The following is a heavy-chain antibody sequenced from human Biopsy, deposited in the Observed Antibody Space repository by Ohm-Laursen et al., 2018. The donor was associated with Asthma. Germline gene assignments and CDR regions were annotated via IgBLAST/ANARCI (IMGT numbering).Heavy chain of an antibody. D-gene: IGHD2-15*01. CDR1: GVSIRSYY. Sequence: GTLSLTCTVSGVSIRSYYWTWIRQPPGKGLEWIGNIHYSGSTYSNPSLKSRVTISVDTSKKQISLRLSSVIAADTAVYYCAGFCSGGSCPDHWGQGTLVTVSS. CDR2: IHYSGST. V-gene: IGHV4-59*01. J-gene: IGHJ4*02. CDR3: AGFCSGGSCPDH.